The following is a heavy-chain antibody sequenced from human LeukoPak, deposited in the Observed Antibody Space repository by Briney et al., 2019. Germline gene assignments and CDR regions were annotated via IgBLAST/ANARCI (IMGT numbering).Heavy chain of an antibody. CDR2: ISSSNSYT. CDR3: ERVERSYGTDY. J-gene: IGHJ4*02. V-gene: IGHV3-11*06. Sequence: GGSLRLSCAASGFTFSDYYMSWIRQAPGQGLEWVSYISSSNSYTNYADSVKGRFTISRDNAKNSLYLQMNSLRAEDTAVYYCERVERSYGTDYWGQGALVTVSS. CDR1: GFTFSDYY. D-gene: IGHD5-18*01.